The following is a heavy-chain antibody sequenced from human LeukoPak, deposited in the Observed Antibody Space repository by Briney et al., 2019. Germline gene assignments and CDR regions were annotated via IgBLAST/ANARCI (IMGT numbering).Heavy chain of an antibody. J-gene: IGHJ4*02. V-gene: IGHV4-38-2*02. Sequence: SETLSLTCTVSGYSISSGYYWGWIRQPPGKGLEWIGSIYHSGSTYYNPSLKSRVTISVDTSKNQFSLKLSSVTAADTAVYYCARDKGVIGIDWGQGTLVTVSS. CDR1: GYSISSGYY. CDR3: ARDKGVIGID. D-gene: IGHD3-16*02. CDR2: IYHSGST.